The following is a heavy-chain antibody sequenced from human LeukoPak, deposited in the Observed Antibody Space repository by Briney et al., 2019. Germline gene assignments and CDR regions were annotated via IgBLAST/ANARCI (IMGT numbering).Heavy chain of an antibody. CDR2: ISGSGGST. CDR1: GFTFSSYA. J-gene: IGHJ3*01. CDR3: AKSGGGDYKGNAFDV. V-gene: IGHV3-23*01. Sequence: GGSLRLSCAASGFTFSSYAMSWVRQAPGKGLEWVSAISGSGGSTYYADSVKGRFTISRDNSKNTLCLQMNSLRAEDTAIYYCAKSGGGDYKGNAFDVWGQGTMVTVSS. D-gene: IGHD2-21*02.